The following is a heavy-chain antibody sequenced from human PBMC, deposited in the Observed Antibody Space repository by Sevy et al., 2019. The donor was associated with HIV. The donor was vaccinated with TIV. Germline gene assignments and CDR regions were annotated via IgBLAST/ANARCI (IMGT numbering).Heavy chain of an antibody. CDR1: GFTFSSYA. Sequence: GGSLRLSCAASGFTFSSYAMSWVRQAPGKGLEWVSAISGSGGSTYYADSVKGRFTISRDNSENTLYLQMNSLRAEDTAVYYCAKVTPHIVATIIEDAFDIWGQGTMVTVSS. J-gene: IGHJ3*02. D-gene: IGHD5-12*01. CDR3: AKVTPHIVATIIEDAFDI. CDR2: ISGSGGST. V-gene: IGHV3-23*01.